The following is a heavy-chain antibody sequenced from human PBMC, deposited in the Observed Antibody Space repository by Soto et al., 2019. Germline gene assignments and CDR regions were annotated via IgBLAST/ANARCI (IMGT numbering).Heavy chain of an antibody. J-gene: IGHJ6*02. CDR3: ARDGGEIIPAAIGGGYGMDV. Sequence: QVQLVESGGGLVKPGGSLRLSCAASGLTFSDYYMSWIRQAPGKGLEWVSYISGRNTYTNYADSVKGRFTVSRDNAKNSLFLEMNSLRVEDTAVYYCARDGGEIIPAAIGGGYGMDVWGQGTTVIVSS. D-gene: IGHD2-2*01. CDR1: GLTFSDYY. CDR2: ISGRNTYT. V-gene: IGHV3-11*06.